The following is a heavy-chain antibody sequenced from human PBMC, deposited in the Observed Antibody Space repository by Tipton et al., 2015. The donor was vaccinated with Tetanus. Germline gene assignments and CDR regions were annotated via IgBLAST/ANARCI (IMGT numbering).Heavy chain of an antibody. CDR2: IYYSGST. D-gene: IGHD2/OR15-2a*01. V-gene: IGHV4-39*07. CDR3: ARDYLAFDI. J-gene: IGHJ3*02. CDR1: GGSISSSSYY. Sequence: TLSLTCTVSGGSISSSSYYWGWIRQPPGKGLEWIGSIYYSGSTNYNPSLKSRVTISVDTSKNQFSLKLSSVTAADTAVYYCARDYLAFDIWGQGTMVTVSS.